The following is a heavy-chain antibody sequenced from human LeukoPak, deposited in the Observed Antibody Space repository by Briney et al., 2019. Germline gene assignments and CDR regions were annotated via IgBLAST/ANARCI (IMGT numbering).Heavy chain of an antibody. Sequence: GGSLRLSCAASGVTFADYAMHWVRHAPGKGLEWVSGISWDSGSIGYADSVKGRLTSPRNNAKNSLYLQMNSLRAEDMALDYCAKATGGIVGANNPSYYFDYWGQGNLVTVSS. V-gene: IGHV3-9*03. CDR1: GVTFADYA. J-gene: IGHJ4*02. CDR3: AKATGGIVGANNPSYYFDY. CDR2: ISWDSGSI. D-gene: IGHD1-26*01.